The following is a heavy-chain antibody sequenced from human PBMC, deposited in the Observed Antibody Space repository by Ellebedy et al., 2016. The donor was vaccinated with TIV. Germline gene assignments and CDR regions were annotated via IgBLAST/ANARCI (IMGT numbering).Heavy chain of an antibody. CDR2: IYYSGST. CDR1: GGSISSYY. V-gene: IGHV4-59*12. J-gene: IGHJ4*02. Sequence: MPSETLSLTCTVSGGSISSYYWSWIRQPPGKGLEWIGYIYYSGSTNYNPSLKSRVTISVDTSKNQFSLKLSSVTAADTAVYYCARGRVGPLVLDYWGQGTLVTVSS. CDR3: ARGRVGPLVLDY. D-gene: IGHD6-13*01.